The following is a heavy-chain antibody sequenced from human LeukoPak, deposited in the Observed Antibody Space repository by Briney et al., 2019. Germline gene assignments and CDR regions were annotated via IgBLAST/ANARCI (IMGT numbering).Heavy chain of an antibody. J-gene: IGHJ5*02. Sequence: ASVKVSCKASGYTFTSYGISCVRQAPGQGLEWMGWISAYNGNTNYAQKLQGRVTMTTDTSTSTAYMELRSLRSDDTAVYYCARDSVDIVVVPAAIENWFDPWGQGTLVTVSS. CDR1: GYTFTSYG. D-gene: IGHD2-2*03. CDR2: ISAYNGNT. V-gene: IGHV1-18*01. CDR3: ARDSVDIVVVPAAIENWFDP.